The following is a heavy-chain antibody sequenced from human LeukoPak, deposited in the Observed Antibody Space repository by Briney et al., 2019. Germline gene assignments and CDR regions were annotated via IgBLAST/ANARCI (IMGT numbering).Heavy chain of an antibody. CDR1: GFTFSSYS. CDR2: IVGSGGST. D-gene: IGHD4-17*01. CDR3: ARDPPRRAVTTTDY. Sequence: GGSLRLSCAASGFTFSSYSMNWVRQAPGKGLEWVSGIVGSGGSTYYADSVKGRFTISRDNSKNTVYLQMNSLRAEDTAVYYCARDPPRRAVTTTDYWGQGTLVTVSS. V-gene: IGHV3-23*01. J-gene: IGHJ4*02.